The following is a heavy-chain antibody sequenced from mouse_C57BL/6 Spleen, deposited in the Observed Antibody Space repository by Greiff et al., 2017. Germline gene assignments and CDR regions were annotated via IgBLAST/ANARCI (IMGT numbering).Heavy chain of an antibody. CDR1: GYTFTSYW. V-gene: IGHV1-55*01. Sequence: QVQLKQPGAELVTPGASVKMSCKASGYTFTSYWITWVKQRPGQGLEWIGDIYPGSGSTNYNEKFKSKATLTVDTSSSTAYMQRSSLTSEDSAVYYCARREGYGSSHYYAMDYWGQGTSVTVSS. D-gene: IGHD1-1*01. J-gene: IGHJ4*01. CDR3: ARREGYGSSHYYAMDY. CDR2: IYPGSGST.